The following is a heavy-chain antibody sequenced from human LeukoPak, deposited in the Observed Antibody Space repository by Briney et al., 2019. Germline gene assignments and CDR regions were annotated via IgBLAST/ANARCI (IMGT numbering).Heavy chain of an antibody. Sequence: SVKVSCKASGGTFSSYANSWVRQAPGQGLEWMGRIIPIFGTANYAQKFQGRVTITTDESTSTAYMELSSLRSEDTAVYYCARGHDYGGNDHNWFDPWGQGTLVTVSS. V-gene: IGHV1-69*05. CDR3: ARGHDYGGNDHNWFDP. CDR1: GGTFSSYA. CDR2: IIPIFGTA. J-gene: IGHJ5*02. D-gene: IGHD4-23*01.